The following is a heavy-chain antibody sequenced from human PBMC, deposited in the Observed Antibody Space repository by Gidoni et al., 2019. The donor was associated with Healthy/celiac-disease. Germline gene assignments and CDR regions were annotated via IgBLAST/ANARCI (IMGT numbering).Heavy chain of an antibody. CDR2: ISYDGSNK. Sequence: VVQPGRSLRLSCAASGFTFSSYAMHWVRQAPGKGLEWVAVISYDGSNKYYADSVKGRFTISRDNSKNTLYLQMNSLRAEDTAVYYCARSRIAAAGTTSWFDPWGQGTLVTVSS. D-gene: IGHD6-13*01. CDR3: ARSRIAAAGTTSWFDP. CDR1: GFTFSSYA. V-gene: IGHV3-30*04. J-gene: IGHJ5*02.